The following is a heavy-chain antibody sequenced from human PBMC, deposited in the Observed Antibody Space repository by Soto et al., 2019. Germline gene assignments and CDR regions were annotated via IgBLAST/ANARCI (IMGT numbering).Heavy chain of an antibody. J-gene: IGHJ6*02. CDR1: AFTLSGHH. Sequence: LRVSCSASAFTLSGHHMGWVRKAPGKGLEWGGRTRSKAYGGTTDYAASVKCRFTISRDDSKSIAYLQMNSLKSEDTGVYYCTKYTYTSRYAYYGMDVWGHGTTVTV. V-gene: IGHV3-49*04. CDR3: TKYTYTSRYAYYGMDV. D-gene: IGHD6-13*01. CDR2: TRSKAYGGTT.